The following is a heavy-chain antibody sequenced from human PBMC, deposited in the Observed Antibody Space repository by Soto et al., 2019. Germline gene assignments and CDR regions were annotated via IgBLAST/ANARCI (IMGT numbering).Heavy chain of an antibody. Sequence: ETLSLTCTVSGASINDYYWSCIRQPPGEGLQWIAYVYHNGNTAYNPSLMNRVTISLDTSRSQFSLSLSSVTAADTAVYYCATEKSASPAYSWGPGVLVTVS. CDR2: VYHNGNT. CDR3: ATEKSASPAYS. J-gene: IGHJ4*02. V-gene: IGHV4-59*01. CDR1: GASINDYY.